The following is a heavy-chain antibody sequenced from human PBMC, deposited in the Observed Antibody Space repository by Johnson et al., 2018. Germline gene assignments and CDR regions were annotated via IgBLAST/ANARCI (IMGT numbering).Heavy chain of an antibody. J-gene: IGHJ3*02. D-gene: IGHD6-19*01. CDR2: IWYDGSNK. V-gene: IGHV3-33*01. CDR1: GFTFSSYG. Sequence: QVQLVQSGGGVVQPGRSLRLSCAASGFTFSSYGMHWVRQAPGKGLEWVAVIWYDGSNKYYADSVKGRFTISRDNAKNSLYLQMNSLRAEDTAVYYCASKGSSGWYLGAFDIWGQGTMVTVSS. CDR3: ASKGSSGWYLGAFDI.